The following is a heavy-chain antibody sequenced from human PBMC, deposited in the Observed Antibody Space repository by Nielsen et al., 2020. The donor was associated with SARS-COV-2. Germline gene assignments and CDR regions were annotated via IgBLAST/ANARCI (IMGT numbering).Heavy chain of an antibody. J-gene: IGHJ4*02. CDR2: IWYDGSNK. Sequence: GASLEISCAASGSTFSSYGMHWVRQAPGKGLEWVAVIWYDGSNKYYADSVKGRFTISRDNSKNTLYLQMNSLRAEDTAVYYCARDPYQVNDYWGQGTLVTVSS. V-gene: IGHV3-33*01. CDR1: GSTFSSYG. CDR3: ARDPYQVNDY.